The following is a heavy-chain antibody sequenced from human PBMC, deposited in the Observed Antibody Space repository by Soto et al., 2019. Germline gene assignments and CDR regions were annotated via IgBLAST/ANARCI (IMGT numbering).Heavy chain of an antibody. D-gene: IGHD2-2*03. CDR3: AKDLGAGYCSSTSCYDPDY. CDR1: GFTFSSYA. V-gene: IGHV3-23*01. Sequence: EVQLLESGGGLVQPGGSLRLSCAASGFTFSSYAMSWVRQAPGKGLEWVSAISGSGGSTYYADSVKGRFTISRDNSKNPLYLQMNSLRAEDTAVYYCAKDLGAGYCSSTSCYDPDYWGQGTLVTVSS. J-gene: IGHJ4*02. CDR2: ISGSGGST.